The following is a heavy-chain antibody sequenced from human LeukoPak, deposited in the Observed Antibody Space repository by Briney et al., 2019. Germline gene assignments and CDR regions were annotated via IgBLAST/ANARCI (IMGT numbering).Heavy chain of an antibody. V-gene: IGHV4-59*11. D-gene: IGHD1-26*01. CDR1: GGSISDHY. CDR3: ASSTWEGGGFDY. CDR2: IYYSGST. J-gene: IGHJ4*02. Sequence: SETLSLTCTVSGGSISDHYWNWIRQPPRKGLEWIGYIYYSGSTNYNPSLKSRVTISVDKSKNQFSLKLTSVTSADTAVYYCASSTWEGGGFDYWGQGTLVTVSS.